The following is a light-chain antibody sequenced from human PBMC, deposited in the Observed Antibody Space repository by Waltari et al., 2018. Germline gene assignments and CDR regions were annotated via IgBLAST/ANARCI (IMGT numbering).Light chain of an antibody. J-gene: IGLJ2*01. V-gene: IGLV2-14*01. Sequence: QSALTQPASVSASPGQSITTSCTGTSSAVGSFTFVSGYQLPPGKAPKLIIDDVPDRPSGVSTRFSGSKSANTASLTISGLQPEDEADYYCSSYTTSSTVTFGGGTKLTVL. CDR3: SSYTTSSTVT. CDR2: DVP. CDR1: SSAVGSFTF.